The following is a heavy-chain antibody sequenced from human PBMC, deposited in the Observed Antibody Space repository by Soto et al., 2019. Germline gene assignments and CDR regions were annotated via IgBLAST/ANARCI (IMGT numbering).Heavy chain of an antibody. V-gene: IGHV1-69*13. CDR3: ARVPFSTAMVTYYYYGMDV. Sequence: GASVKVSCKASGGTFSSYAISWVRQAPGQGLEWMGGIIPIFGTANYAQKFQGRVTITADESTSTAYMELSSLRSEDTAVYYCARVPFSTAMVTYYYYGMDVWGQGTTVTVSS. CDR1: GGTFSSYA. CDR2: IIPIFGTA. D-gene: IGHD5-18*01. J-gene: IGHJ6*02.